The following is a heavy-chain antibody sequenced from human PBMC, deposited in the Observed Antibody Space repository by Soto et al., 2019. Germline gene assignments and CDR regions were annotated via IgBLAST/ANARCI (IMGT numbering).Heavy chain of an antibody. J-gene: IGHJ6*02. D-gene: IGHD5-18*01. CDR3: ASADKAMDLYNYYYGMDV. Sequence: GESLKISWKGSASSFTSYCIGLVRQIHGKVLEWMGIIYPGYSDTRYSPCFQDQIPISADKSISTAYLQWSSLSASDTAMYYCASADKAMDLYNYYYGMDVWGQGTTVTV. CDR2: IYPGYSDT. V-gene: IGHV5-51*01. CDR1: ASSFTSYC.